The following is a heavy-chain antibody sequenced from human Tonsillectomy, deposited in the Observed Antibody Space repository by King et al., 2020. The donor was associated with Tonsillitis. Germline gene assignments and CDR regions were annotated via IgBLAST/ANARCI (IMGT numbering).Heavy chain of an antibody. CDR1: GGTFSSYA. V-gene: IGHV1-69*01. CDR3: AGGQLVDTTYLYDYYDLEV. J-gene: IGHJ6*02. CDR2: IIPIFGTT. D-gene: IGHD5-12*01. Sequence: QLVQSGAEVKKPGSSVKVTCTASGGTFSSYAISWVRQAPGQGLEWMGGIIPIFGTTDYTQRFQGRVTITADESTSTAYMELSTLRSEDTAMYYCAGGQLVDTTYLYDYYDLEVWGQGTTVTVSS.